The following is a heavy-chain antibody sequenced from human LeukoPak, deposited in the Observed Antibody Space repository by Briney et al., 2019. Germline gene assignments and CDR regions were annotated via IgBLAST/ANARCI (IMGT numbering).Heavy chain of an antibody. D-gene: IGHD3-10*01. Sequence: PSETLSLTCAVYGGSFSGYYWSWIRQPPGKGREGIGEINHRGSTNYNPSRKSRGTISVDTAKNQFSLKLSSVTAADTAVYYCARDQLLLWFGELHGAFDIWGQGTMVTVSS. CDR3: ARDQLLLWFGELHGAFDI. CDR2: INHRGST. CDR1: GGSFSGYY. J-gene: IGHJ3*02. V-gene: IGHV4-34*01.